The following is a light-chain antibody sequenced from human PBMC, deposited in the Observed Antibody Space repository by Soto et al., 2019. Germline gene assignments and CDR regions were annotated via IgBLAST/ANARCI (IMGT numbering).Light chain of an antibody. J-gene: IGKJ4*01. CDR2: GAS. V-gene: IGKV3-20*01. CDR3: QQYGRSPLT. Sequence: EIVLTQSPGTLSLSPGERANLSCRASQSVSSSYLAWYQQKPGQAPRLLIYGASSRATGIPDRFSGSGSGTDFTLTISRLEPEDFAVYYCQQYGRSPLTFGGGTKVEIK. CDR1: QSVSSSY.